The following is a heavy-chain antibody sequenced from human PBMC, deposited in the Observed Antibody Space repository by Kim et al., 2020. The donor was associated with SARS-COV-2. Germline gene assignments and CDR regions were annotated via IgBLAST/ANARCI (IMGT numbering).Heavy chain of an antibody. CDR2: INPSGGST. CDR1: GYTFTSYY. V-gene: IGHV1-46*01. D-gene: IGHD6-13*01. CDR3: ARAPMWAAAGLLDGMDV. J-gene: IGHJ6*02. Sequence: ASVKVSCKASGYTFTSYYMHWVRQAPGQGLEWMGIINPSGGSTSYAQKFQGRVTMTRDTSTSTVYMVLSSLRSEDTAVYYCARAPMWAAAGLLDGMDVWGQGTTVTVSS.